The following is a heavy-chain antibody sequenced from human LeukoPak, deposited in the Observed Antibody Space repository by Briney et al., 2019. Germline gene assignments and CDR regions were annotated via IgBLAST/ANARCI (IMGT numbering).Heavy chain of an antibody. CDR1: GFTFSNYD. CDR3: AKENDFVN. Sequence: GGSLRLSCAASGFTFSNYDMHWVRQAPGKGLEWVAVISYDGTNKYYADSVKGRFTISRDNSKSTLYLQMNSLRAEDTAVYYCAKENDFVNWGQETLVTVSS. J-gene: IGHJ4*02. CDR2: ISYDGTNK. D-gene: IGHD3-3*01. V-gene: IGHV3-30*18.